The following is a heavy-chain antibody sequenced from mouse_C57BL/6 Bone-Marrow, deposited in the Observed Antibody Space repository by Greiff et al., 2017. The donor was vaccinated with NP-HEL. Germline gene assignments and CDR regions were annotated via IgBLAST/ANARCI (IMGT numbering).Heavy chain of an antibody. CDR3: ARYNVPSYYGSSYWDFDV. V-gene: IGHV7-3*01. Sequence: EVNVVESGGGLVQPGGSLSLSCAASGFTFTDYYMSWVRQPPGKALEWLGFIRNKANGYTTEYSASVKGRFTISRDNSQSILYLQMNALRAEDSATYYCARYNVPSYYGSSYWDFDVWGTGTTVTVSS. CDR1: GFTFTDYY. J-gene: IGHJ1*03. CDR2: IRNKANGYTT. D-gene: IGHD1-1*01.